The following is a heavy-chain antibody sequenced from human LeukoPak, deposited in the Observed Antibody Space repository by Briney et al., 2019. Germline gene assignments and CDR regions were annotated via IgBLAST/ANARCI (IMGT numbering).Heavy chain of an antibody. CDR3: ASRYSYGYGGDY. V-gene: IGHV4-34*01. D-gene: IGHD5-18*01. J-gene: IGHJ4*02. CDR1: GGSFSGYY. CDR2: INRSGST. Sequence: SETLSLTCAVYGGSFSGYYWSWIRQPPGKGLEWIGEINRSGSTNYNPSLKSRVTISVDTSKNQFSLKLSSVTAADTAVYYCASRYSYGYGGDYWGQGTLVTVSS.